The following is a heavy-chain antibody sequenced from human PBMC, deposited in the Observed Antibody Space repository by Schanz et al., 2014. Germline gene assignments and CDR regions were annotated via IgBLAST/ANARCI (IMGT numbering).Heavy chain of an antibody. CDR1: GFTFSSNS. J-gene: IGHJ3*02. CDR2: ISSASSTI. CDR3: AKSDAFDI. Sequence: VQLVESGGGVVQPGRSLRLSCAASGFTFSSNSMNWVRQAPGKGLEWVSYISSASSTINYADSVKGRFTISRDNAKNSLFLQMNSLRAEDTAVYYCAKSDAFDIWGQGTLVTVSS. V-gene: IGHV3-48*01.